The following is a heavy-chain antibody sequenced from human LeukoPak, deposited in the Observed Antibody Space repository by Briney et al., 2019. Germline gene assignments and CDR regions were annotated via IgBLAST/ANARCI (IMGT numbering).Heavy chain of an antibody. D-gene: IGHD3-16*01. J-gene: IGHJ4*02. CDR3: ARDRVYDYSNPRGFDH. CDR1: GYPFTSFG. V-gene: IGHV1-18*03. CDR2: NSGYNGKT. Sequence: GASVKVSCKASGYPFTSFGISWVRQAPGQGLEWMGWNSGYNGKTKYAQNLQGRVTMTTDTSTSTAYMELGSLRSDDMAVYYCARDRVYDYSNPRGFDHRGQGTLVTVSS.